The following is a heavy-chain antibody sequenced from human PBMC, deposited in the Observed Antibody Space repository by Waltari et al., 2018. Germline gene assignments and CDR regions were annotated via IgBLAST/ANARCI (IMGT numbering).Heavy chain of an antibody. CDR1: GGSISSSSYY. V-gene: IGHV4-39*01. D-gene: IGHD3-22*01. Sequence: QLQLQESGPGLVKPSATLSLTCPVSGGSISSSSYYWGWIRQPPRKGLEWIGSIYYSGSTYYNPSLKSRVTISVDTSKNQFSLKLSSVTAADTAVYYCARLSMYDSSGYPPRDFDYWGQGTLVTVSS. CDR3: ARLSMYDSSGYPPRDFDY. J-gene: IGHJ4*02. CDR2: IYYSGST.